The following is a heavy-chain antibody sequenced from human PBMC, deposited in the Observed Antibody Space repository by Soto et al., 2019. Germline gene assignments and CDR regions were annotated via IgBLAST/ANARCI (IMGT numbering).Heavy chain of an antibody. CDR1: GFTFSSYA. J-gene: IGHJ4*02. CDR2: ISGSGGST. V-gene: IGHV3-23*01. D-gene: IGHD6-19*01. Sequence: GGSLRLSCAASGFTFSSYAMSWVRQAPGKGLEWVSAISGSGGSTYYADSVKGGFTISRDNSKNTLYLQMNSLRAEDTAVYYCAKDRAPYSSGWYAIFDYWGQGTLVTVSS. CDR3: AKDRAPYSSGWYAIFDY.